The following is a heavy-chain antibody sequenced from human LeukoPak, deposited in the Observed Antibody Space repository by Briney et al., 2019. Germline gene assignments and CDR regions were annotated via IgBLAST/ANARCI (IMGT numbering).Heavy chain of an antibody. CDR2: IYYSGST. CDR1: GGSISSGACY. D-gene: IGHD2-8*01. Sequence: KPSETLSLTCTVSGGSISSGACYWSWIRQHPGKGLEWIGYIYYSGSTYYNPSLKSRVTISVDTSKKQFSLKLSSLTAADTAVYYCARGSYCSNGVCTSYNFDYWGQGTLVTVSS. CDR3: ARGSYCSNGVCTSYNFDY. V-gene: IGHV4-31*03. J-gene: IGHJ4*02.